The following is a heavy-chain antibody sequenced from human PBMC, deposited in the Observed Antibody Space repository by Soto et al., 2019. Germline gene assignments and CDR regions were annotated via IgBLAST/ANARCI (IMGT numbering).Heavy chain of an antibody. CDR3: AKVHGSGSYNNFPDY. J-gene: IGHJ4*02. V-gene: IGHV3-30-3*01. D-gene: IGHD3-10*01. CDR2: ISYDGGNK. CDR1: GFTFSTSA. Sequence: QVQLVESGGGVVQPGRSLRLSCAASGFTFSTSALHWVRQAPGKGLEWVAAISYDGGNKYYADSVRGRVTISRDNSRDTLYLQMNSLRAEDTAVYHCAKVHGSGSYNNFPDYWGQGTLVTVSS.